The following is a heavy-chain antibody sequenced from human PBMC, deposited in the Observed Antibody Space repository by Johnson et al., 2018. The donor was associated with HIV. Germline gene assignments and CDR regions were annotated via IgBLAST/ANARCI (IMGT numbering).Heavy chain of an antibody. CDR2: IRSSNSGSTT. J-gene: IGHJ3*02. V-gene: IGHV3-11*01. CDR1: GVTISDSY. Sequence: AAGGVTISDSYMSWIRQAPGKGLEGASYIRSSNSGSTTYSADPVKGRFTIPRDDSKNTLYLQMNSLKTEDSAVYYCTVRISMILALTRRYQDILGQGTMVTVSS. CDR3: TVRISMILALTRRYQDI. D-gene: IGHD3-22*01.